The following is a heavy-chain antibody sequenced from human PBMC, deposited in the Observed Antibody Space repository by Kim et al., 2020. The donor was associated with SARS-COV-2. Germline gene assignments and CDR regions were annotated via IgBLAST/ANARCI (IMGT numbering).Heavy chain of an antibody. J-gene: IGHJ5*02. Sequence: GESLKISCKGSGYSFTSYWIGWVRQMPGKGLEWMGIIYPGDSDTRYSPSFQGQVTISADKSISTAYLQWSSLKASDTAMYYCARNDYGGNSGRVWFDPWGQGTLVTVSS. D-gene: IGHD4-17*01. CDR2: IYPGDSDT. CDR3: ARNDYGGNSGRVWFDP. CDR1: GYSFTSYW. V-gene: IGHV5-51*01.